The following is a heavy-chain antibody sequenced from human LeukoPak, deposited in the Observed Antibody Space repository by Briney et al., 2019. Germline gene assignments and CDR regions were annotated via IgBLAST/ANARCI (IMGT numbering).Heavy chain of an antibody. Sequence: SETLTLTCTVSGGSISSYYWSWIRQPPGKGLEWIGYIYYSGSTNYNPSLKSRVTISVDTSKNQFSLKLSSVSAADTAVYYCARDCRPNSSDWYGWFDPWGQGTLVTVSS. CDR2: IYYSGST. J-gene: IGHJ5*02. D-gene: IGHD6-19*01. V-gene: IGHV4-59*01. CDR1: GGSISSYY. CDR3: ARDCRPNSSDWYGWFDP.